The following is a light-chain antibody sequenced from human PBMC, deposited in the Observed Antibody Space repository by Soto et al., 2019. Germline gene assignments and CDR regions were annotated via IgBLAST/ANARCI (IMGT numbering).Light chain of an antibody. Sequence: QSVLTQPASVSGSPGQSITISCTGTSSDVGGSNYVSWYQQHPGKAPKLMIYEVSNRPSGVSNRFSGSKSGNTASLTISGLQAEDEADYYCSSYTSSSPRVFGTGTKLTVL. CDR2: EVS. J-gene: IGLJ1*01. CDR3: SSYTSSSPRV. CDR1: SSDVGGSNY. V-gene: IGLV2-14*01.